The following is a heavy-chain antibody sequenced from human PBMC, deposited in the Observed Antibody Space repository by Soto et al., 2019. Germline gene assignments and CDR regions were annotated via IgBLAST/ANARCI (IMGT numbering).Heavy chain of an antibody. V-gene: IGHV1-69*01. D-gene: IGHD1-7*01. CDR2: IIPIFGTA. Sequence: QVTLVQSGAEVKKPGSSVKVSCKASGGTFSSYAISWVRQAPGQGLEWMGGIIPIFGTANYAQKFQGRVTITADESTSTAYMELSSLRSEDTAVYYCARGRSRGTGTTSPYGMDVWGQGTTVTVSS. CDR3: ARGRSRGTGTTSPYGMDV. CDR1: GGTFSSYA. J-gene: IGHJ6*02.